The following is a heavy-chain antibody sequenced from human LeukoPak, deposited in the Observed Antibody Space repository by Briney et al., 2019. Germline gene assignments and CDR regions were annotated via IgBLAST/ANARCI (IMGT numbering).Heavy chain of an antibody. V-gene: IGHV1-18*01. D-gene: IGHD3-22*01. CDR1: GYTFTSYG. Sequence: ASVKVSCKASGYTFTSYGISWVRQAPGQGLEWMGWISTYNGNTNFAQKVQGRVTMTTDTSTNTAYMELRSLRSDDTAVYYCARCKYYYDSSGLLNRFDYWGQGTLVTVSS. CDR3: ARCKYYYDSSGLLNRFDY. CDR2: ISTYNGNT. J-gene: IGHJ4*02.